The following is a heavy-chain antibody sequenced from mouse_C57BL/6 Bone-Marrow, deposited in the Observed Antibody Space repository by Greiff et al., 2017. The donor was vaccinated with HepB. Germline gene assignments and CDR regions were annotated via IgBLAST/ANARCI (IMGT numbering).Heavy chain of an antibody. CDR1: GYSITSGYY. Sequence: EVQLQESGPGLVKPSQSLSLTCSVTGYSITSGYYWNWIRQFPGNKLEWMGYISYDGSNNYNPSLKNRISITRDTSMNQFFLKLNSVTTEDTATYYCAGASSGYYFDDWGQGTTLTVSS. CDR2: ISYDGSN. CDR3: AGASSGYYFDD. J-gene: IGHJ2*01. V-gene: IGHV3-6*01. D-gene: IGHD1-3*01.